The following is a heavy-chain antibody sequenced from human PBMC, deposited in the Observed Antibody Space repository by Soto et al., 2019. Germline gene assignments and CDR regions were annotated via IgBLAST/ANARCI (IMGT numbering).Heavy chain of an antibody. CDR2: SYHSEST. CDR1: GGSISSSKW. D-gene: IGHD3-10*01. CDR3: ATTTVVTRRDFDY. Sequence: QVQLQESGPGLVKPSGTLSLTCAVSGGSISSSKWWSWVRQPPGKGLEWSGESYHSESTNYNASLTTRVTISVDTSNNHLSLKLTSVTAADTAVYYCATTTVVTRRDFDYWGQGTLVTVSS. V-gene: IGHV4-4*02. J-gene: IGHJ4*02.